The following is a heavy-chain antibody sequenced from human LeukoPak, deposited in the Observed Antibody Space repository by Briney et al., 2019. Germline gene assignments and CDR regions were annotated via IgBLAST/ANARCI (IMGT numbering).Heavy chain of an antibody. CDR3: ARVERSSDFWSGYLGYYFDY. Sequence: GASVKVSCKASGYTFTSYDINWVRQATGQGLEWMGWMNPNSGNTGYAQKFQGRVTMTRNTSISTAYMELSSLRSEDTAVYYCARVERSSDFWSGYLGYYFDYWGQGTLVTVSS. V-gene: IGHV1-8*01. D-gene: IGHD3-3*01. CDR1: GYTFTSYD. J-gene: IGHJ4*02. CDR2: MNPNSGNT.